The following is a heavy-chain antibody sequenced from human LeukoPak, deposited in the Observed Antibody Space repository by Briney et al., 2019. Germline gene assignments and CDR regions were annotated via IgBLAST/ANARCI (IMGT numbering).Heavy chain of an antibody. CDR1: GFTFTSSA. CDR2: IVVGSGNT. CDR3: AAALSWYVDGALDY. D-gene: IGHD6-13*01. V-gene: IGHV1-58*02. J-gene: IGHJ4*02. Sequence: GASVKVSCKASGFTFTSSAMQWVRQARGQRLEWIGWIVVGSGNTNYAQKLQERVTITRDMSTSTAYMELSSLRSEDTAVYYCAAALSWYVDGALDYWGQGTLVTVSS.